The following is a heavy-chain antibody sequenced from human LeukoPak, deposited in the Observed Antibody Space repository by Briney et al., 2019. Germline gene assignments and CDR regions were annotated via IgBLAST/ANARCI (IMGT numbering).Heavy chain of an antibody. V-gene: IGHV4-59*01. CDR3: ARDLFYGMDV. CDR2: IYYSGST. J-gene: IGHJ6*02. CDR1: GGSISSYY. Sequence: SETLSLTCTVSGGSISSYYWSWIRQPPGKGLEWIGYIYYSGSTNYNPSLKSRVTISVDTSKNQFSLKLSSVTAADTAVYYRARDLFYGMDVWGQGTTVTVSS.